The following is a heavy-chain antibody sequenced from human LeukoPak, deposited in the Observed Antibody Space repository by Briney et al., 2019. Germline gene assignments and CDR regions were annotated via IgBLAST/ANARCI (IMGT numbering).Heavy chain of an antibody. J-gene: IGHJ4*02. D-gene: IGHD6-13*01. Sequence: TSETLSLTCAVSGGSISSGGYSWSWIRQPPGKGLRWIGYIYHSGSTYYTPSLKSRVTISLDRSKNQFSLKLSSVTAADTAVYYCARGGSSSWYGKNFDYWGQGTLVTVSS. CDR2: IYHSGST. V-gene: IGHV4-30-2*01. CDR1: GGSISSGGYS. CDR3: ARGGSSSWYGKNFDY.